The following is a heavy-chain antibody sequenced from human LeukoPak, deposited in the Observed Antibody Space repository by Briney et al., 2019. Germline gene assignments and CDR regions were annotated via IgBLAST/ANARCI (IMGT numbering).Heavy chain of an antibody. J-gene: IGHJ4*02. V-gene: IGHV1-2*02. CDR2: INPNNGGT. CDR3: ARVGKDKGSYYFDY. CDR1: GYTFTGYY. Sequence: ASVKVSCKASGYTFTGYYMHWVRQAPGQGLEWMGWINPNNGGTNYAQKFQGRVTMTRDTSISTAYMELSRLRAEDTALYHCARVGKDKGSYYFDYWGQGTLVTVSS. D-gene: IGHD7-27*01.